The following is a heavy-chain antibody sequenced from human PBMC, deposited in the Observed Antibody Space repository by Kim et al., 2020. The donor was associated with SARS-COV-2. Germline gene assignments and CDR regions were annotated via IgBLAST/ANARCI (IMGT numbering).Heavy chain of an antibody. V-gene: IGHV3-21*01. Sequence: GGSLRLSCAASGFTFSSYSMNWVRQAPGKGLEWVSSISSSSSYIYYTDSVKGRFTISRDNAKNSLYLQMNSLRVEDTAVYYCVTHPLRGPHDYYMDVWGKGTTVTVSS. D-gene: IGHD3-9*01. CDR2: ISSSSSYI. J-gene: IGHJ6*03. CDR1: GFTFSSYS. CDR3: VTHPLRGPHDYYMDV.